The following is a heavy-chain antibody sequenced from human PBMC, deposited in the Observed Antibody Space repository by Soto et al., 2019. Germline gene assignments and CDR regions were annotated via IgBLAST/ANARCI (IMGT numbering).Heavy chain of an antibody. CDR1: GFTFSSYS. J-gene: IGHJ4*02. CDR2: LSGSSSYI. Sequence: EVQLVESGGGLVKPGGSLRLSCAASGFTFSSYSMNWVRQAPGKGLEWVSSLSGSSSYIYYADSVKGRFTISRDNAKNSLFLQMNSLRAEDTAVYYCARDRGEWLAEDFHCWGQGTLVTVSS. CDR3: ARDRGEWLAEDFHC. V-gene: IGHV3-21*01. D-gene: IGHD6-19*01.